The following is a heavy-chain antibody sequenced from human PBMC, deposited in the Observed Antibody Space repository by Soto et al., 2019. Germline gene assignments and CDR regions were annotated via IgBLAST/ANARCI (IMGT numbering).Heavy chain of an antibody. V-gene: IGHV1-46*03. Sequence: QVQLVQSGAEVKKPGASVKVSCKASGYTFTSYYMHWVRQAPGQGLEWMGIINPSGGSTSYAQKFESRVTMTRDTSTSTVYMELSSLRSEATAVYYCARGVVYTVTTSHNWSDPCGQGTLFTVSS. D-gene: IGHD4-4*01. CDR3: ARGVVYTVTTSHNWSDP. CDR2: INPSGGST. CDR1: GYTFTSYY. J-gene: IGHJ5*02.